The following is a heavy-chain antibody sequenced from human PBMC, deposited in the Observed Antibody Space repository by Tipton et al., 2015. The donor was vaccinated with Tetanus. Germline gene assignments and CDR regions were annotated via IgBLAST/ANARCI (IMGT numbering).Heavy chain of an antibody. Sequence: SLRLYCAASGFTVSSYYMIWVRQAPGKGLEWVSTISDGGDTNYADSVKGRFTLSRDNSKNTLSLQMNSLRVEDTAVYYCAKDLHWYGMDVWGQGTKVTVSS. V-gene: IGHV3-53*01. CDR2: ISDGGDT. J-gene: IGHJ6*02. CDR1: GFTVSSYY. D-gene: IGHD3/OR15-3a*01. CDR3: AKDLHWYGMDV.